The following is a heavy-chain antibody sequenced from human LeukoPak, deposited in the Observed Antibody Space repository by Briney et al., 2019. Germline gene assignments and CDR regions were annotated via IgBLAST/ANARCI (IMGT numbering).Heavy chain of an antibody. Sequence: GASVKVSCKASGYTFTSYDINWVRQATGQGLEWMGWMNPNSGNTGYAQKFQGRVTMTRNTTISTAYLELSSLRSEDTAVYYCARKRGIAATSFNWFDPWGQGTPVTVSS. CDR3: ARKRGIAATSFNWFDP. J-gene: IGHJ5*02. V-gene: IGHV1-8*01. CDR2: MNPNSGNT. CDR1: GYTFTSYD. D-gene: IGHD2-15*01.